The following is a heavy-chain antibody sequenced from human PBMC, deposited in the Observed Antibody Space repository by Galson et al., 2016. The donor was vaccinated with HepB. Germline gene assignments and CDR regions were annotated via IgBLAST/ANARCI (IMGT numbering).Heavy chain of an antibody. CDR1: GFTFSTYS. Sequence: SLRLSCAASGFTFSTYSMNWVRQAPGKGLEWVSSMSSNSNKVFYADSVKGRFTISRDNAKNSLSLQMNSLRAEDTAVYYCARARGIAAADTLYYFDYWGQGTLVTVSS. CDR3: ARARGIAAADTLYYFDY. CDR2: MSSNSNKV. D-gene: IGHD6-13*01. V-gene: IGHV3-21*01. J-gene: IGHJ4*02.